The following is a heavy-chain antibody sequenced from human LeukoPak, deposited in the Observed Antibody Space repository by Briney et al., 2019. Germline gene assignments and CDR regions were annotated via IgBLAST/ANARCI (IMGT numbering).Heavy chain of an antibody. D-gene: IGHD3-22*01. Sequence: ASVKVSCKASGYTFSSYGISWVRQAPGQGLEWMGWISAYNGDTNYAQSVQDRITMTTDTSTSTAYMELRSLRSDDTAVYYCARPADMQLQWFLDYWGQGTLVIFSS. CDR1: GYTFSSYG. CDR3: ARPADMQLQWFLDY. V-gene: IGHV1-18*01. CDR2: ISAYNGDT. J-gene: IGHJ4*02.